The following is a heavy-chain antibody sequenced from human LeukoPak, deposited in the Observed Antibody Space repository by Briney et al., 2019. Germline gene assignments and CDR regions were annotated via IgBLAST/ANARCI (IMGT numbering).Heavy chain of an antibody. CDR1: GGSFSGYY. CDR2: INHSGST. Sequence: SETLSLTCAAYGGSFSGYYWSWIRQPPGKGLEWIGEINHSGSTNYNPSLKSRVTISVDTSKNQFSLKLSSVTAADTAVYYCARYSGSYYSAFDIWGQGTMVTVSS. D-gene: IGHD1-26*01. V-gene: IGHV4-34*01. J-gene: IGHJ3*02. CDR3: ARYSGSYYSAFDI.